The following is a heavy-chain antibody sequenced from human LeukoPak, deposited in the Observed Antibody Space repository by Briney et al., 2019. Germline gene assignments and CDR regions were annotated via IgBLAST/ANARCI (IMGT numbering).Heavy chain of an antibody. CDR1: GYTFTSNY. D-gene: IGHD3-9*01. Sequence: GASVKVSCKASGYTFTSNYIHWVRQAPGQGLEWMGMIYPRDGSTSYAQKFQGGVTVTRDTSTSTVHMELSGLRSEDTAVYYCATYDPSTYYDILTESDAFDIWGQGTMVTVSS. CDR2: IYPRDGST. CDR3: ATYDPSTYYDILTESDAFDI. J-gene: IGHJ3*02. V-gene: IGHV1-46*01.